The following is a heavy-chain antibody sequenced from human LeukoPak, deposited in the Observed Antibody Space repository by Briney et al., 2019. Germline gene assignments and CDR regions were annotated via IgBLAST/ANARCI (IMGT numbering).Heavy chain of an antibody. CDR3: ARGRSGYSYGYADY. Sequence: SETLSLTCAVYGGSFSGYYWSWIRQPPGKGLEWIGGINHSGSTNYNPSLKSRVTISVDTSKNQFSLKLSSVTAADTAVYYCARGRSGYSYGYADYWGQGTLVTVSS. D-gene: IGHD5-18*01. CDR2: INHSGST. V-gene: IGHV4-34*01. J-gene: IGHJ4*02. CDR1: GGSFSGYY.